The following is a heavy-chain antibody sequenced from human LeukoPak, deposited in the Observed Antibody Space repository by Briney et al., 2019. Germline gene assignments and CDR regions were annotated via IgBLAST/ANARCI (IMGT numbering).Heavy chain of an antibody. D-gene: IGHD6-13*01. CDR1: GGSITNYY. J-gene: IGHJ4*02. CDR2: IYSSGTT. CDR3: ARPRGSTWYGGFDY. V-gene: IGHV4-59*01. Sequence: SETLSLTCNVFGGSITNYYWTWIRQPPGKGLEWIGYIYSSGTTNYNPSLKSRVTISVDTSKNQFSLKLNSVTAADTAVYYCARPRGSTWYGGFDYWGQGTLVTVSS.